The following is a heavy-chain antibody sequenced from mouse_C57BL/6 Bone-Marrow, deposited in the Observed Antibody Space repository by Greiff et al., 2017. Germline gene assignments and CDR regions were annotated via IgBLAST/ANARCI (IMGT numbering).Heavy chain of an antibody. CDR1: GYTFTSYW. V-gene: IGHV1-74*01. CDR2: IHPSDSDT. J-gene: IGHJ2*01. CDR3: AIADYYGSLDY. Sequence: VQLQQPGAELVKPGASVKVSCKASGYTFTSYWMHWVKQRPGQGLEWIGRIHPSDSDTNYNQKFKGKATLTVDKPSSTAYMQLISLTSEDSAVYYCAIADYYGSLDYWGQGTTLTVSS. D-gene: IGHD1-1*01.